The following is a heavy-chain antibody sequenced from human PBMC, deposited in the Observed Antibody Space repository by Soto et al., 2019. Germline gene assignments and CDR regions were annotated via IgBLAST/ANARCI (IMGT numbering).Heavy chain of an antibody. D-gene: IGHD6-6*01. J-gene: IGHJ4*02. V-gene: IGHV3-23*01. CDR1: GFTFSSYV. CDR2: ISGSGGST. Sequence: EVQLLESGGGLVQPGGSLRLSCAASGFTFSSYVMSWVRQAPGKGLEWVSAISGSGGSTYYADSVKGRFTISRDNSKNTLYLQMNSLRAEDTAVYYCAKAIYSSSGPSAGYWGQGTLVTVSS. CDR3: AKAIYSSSGPSAGY.